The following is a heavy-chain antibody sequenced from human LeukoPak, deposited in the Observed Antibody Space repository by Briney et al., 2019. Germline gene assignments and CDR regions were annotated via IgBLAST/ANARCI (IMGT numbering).Heavy chain of an antibody. V-gene: IGHV3-21*01. CDR2: ISRSSDYI. CDR3: ARFTSDSLDY. D-gene: IGHD3-10*01. Sequence: PGGSLRLSCAASGFSFNGSTMHWVRQAPGKGLEWVSSISRSSDYINYADPLKGRFTTSRDNAKNSLYLQMNSLRAEDTAVYYCARFTSDSLDYWGQGTLVTVSS. J-gene: IGHJ4*02. CDR1: GFSFNGST.